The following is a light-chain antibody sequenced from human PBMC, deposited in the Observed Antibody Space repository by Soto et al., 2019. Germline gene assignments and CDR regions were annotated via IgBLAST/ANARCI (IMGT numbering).Light chain of an antibody. V-gene: IGKV3-15*01. CDR2: GIS. Sequence: EIVMTQSPATLSVSPGETATLSCRASQSLTSYLAWYQQKPDQAPRLLIYGISTSATDIPARFSCSGSGTDFTLTISSLPSEDSAVYYSQQYNNWRLSFGGGTKVAIK. CDR3: QQYNNWRLS. J-gene: IGKJ4*01. CDR1: QSLTSY.